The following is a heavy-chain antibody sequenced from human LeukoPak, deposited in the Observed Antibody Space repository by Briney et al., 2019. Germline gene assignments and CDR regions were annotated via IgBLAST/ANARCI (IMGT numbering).Heavy chain of an antibody. V-gene: IGHV3-23*01. D-gene: IGHD5-18*01. CDR1: GFTFSSYA. CDR2: ISGSGGST. J-gene: IGHJ4*02. CDR3: ARDNGYGPALGY. Sequence: GGSLRLSCAASGFTFSSYAMSWVRQAPGKGLEWVSAISGSGGSTYYADSVKGRFTISRDNSKNTLYLQMNSLRAEDTAVYYCARDNGYGPALGYWGQGTLVTVSS.